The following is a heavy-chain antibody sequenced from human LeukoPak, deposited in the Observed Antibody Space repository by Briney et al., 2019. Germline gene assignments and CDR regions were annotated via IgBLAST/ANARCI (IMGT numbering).Heavy chain of an antibody. Sequence: ASVKVSFKASGYTFTGYYMHWVRQAPGQGLEWMGWINPNSGGTNYAQKFQGRVTMTRDTSISTAYMELSRLRSDDTAVYYCARGIVGATTSEDYWGQGTLVTVSS. CDR3: ARGIVGATTSEDY. CDR2: INPNSGGT. J-gene: IGHJ4*02. V-gene: IGHV1-2*02. CDR1: GYTFTGYY. D-gene: IGHD1-26*01.